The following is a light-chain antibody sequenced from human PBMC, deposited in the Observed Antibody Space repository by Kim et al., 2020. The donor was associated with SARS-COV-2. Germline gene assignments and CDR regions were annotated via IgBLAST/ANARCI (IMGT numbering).Light chain of an antibody. CDR2: GKN. CDR3: NSRDSSGPVV. Sequence: SSELTQDPAVSVALGQTVRITCQGDSLRSYYASWYQQKPGQAPVLVIYGKNNRPSGIPDRFSGSSSGNTASLTITGAQAEDEADYYCNSRDSSGPVVFGGGTQLNV. CDR1: SLRSYY. J-gene: IGLJ2*01. V-gene: IGLV3-19*01.